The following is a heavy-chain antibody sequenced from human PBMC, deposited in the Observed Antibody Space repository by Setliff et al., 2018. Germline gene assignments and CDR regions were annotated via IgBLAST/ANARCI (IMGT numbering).Heavy chain of an antibody. D-gene: IGHD4-17*01. CDR1: GGSISSGSYY. CDR3: ARDRYADRTGGAFDI. J-gene: IGHJ3*02. V-gene: IGHV4-61*02. Sequence: LSLTCTVSGGSISSGSYYWSWIRQPAGKGLEWIGRIYTRGSTNYNPSLKSRVTISVDTSRNQFSLKLSSVTAADTAVYYCARDRYADRTGGAFDIWGQGTMVTVSS. CDR2: IYTRGST.